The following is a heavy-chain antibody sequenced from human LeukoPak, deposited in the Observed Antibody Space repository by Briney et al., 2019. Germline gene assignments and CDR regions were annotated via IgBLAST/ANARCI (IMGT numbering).Heavy chain of an antibody. CDR3: AREVSEGFDF. CDR2: FGTRSTSI. CDR1: GFTVSGYS. V-gene: IGHV3-21*01. J-gene: IGHJ4*02. Sequence: GGSLRVSCTASGFTVSGYSMNWIRQAPGKGLEWVSSFGTRSTSIYHAGSVKGRFAISRDNAKNSLYLQVNSLRAEDTALYYCAREVSEGFDFWGQGTLVTVSS. D-gene: IGHD3-22*01.